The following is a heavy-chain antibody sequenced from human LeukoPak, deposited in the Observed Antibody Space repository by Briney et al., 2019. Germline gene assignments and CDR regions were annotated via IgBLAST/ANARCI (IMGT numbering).Heavy chain of an antibody. CDR2: INWSGGST. CDR1: GFAFDEHG. Sequence: GGSLRLSCTASGFAFDEHGMSWVRQIPGKGLEWISGINWSGGSTGYADPLRGRFTISRDNAKNSLYLQMDSLRAEDTALYYCARAPITSPFYFDYWGQGTLVTVSS. V-gene: IGHV3-20*04. D-gene: IGHD2-2*01. CDR3: ARAPITSPFYFDY. J-gene: IGHJ4*02.